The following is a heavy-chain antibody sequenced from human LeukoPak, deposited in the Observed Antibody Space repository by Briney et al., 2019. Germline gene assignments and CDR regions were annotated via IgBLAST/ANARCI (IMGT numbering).Heavy chain of an antibody. D-gene: IGHD6-13*01. Sequence: GATVKISCKASGYTFTDYYMHWVQQAPGKGLEWMGRVDPEDGETIYAEKFQGRVTITADTSTDTAYMELSSLRSEDTAVYYCATDEGYSSSYWGQGTLVTVSS. CDR2: VDPEDGET. CDR1: GYTFTDYY. J-gene: IGHJ4*02. CDR3: ATDEGYSSSY. V-gene: IGHV1-69-2*01.